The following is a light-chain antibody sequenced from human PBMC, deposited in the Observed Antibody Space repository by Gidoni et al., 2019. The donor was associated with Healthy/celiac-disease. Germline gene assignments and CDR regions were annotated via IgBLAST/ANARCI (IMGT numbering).Light chain of an antibody. CDR1: SLRSYY. V-gene: IGLV3-19*01. CDR3: NSRDSSGNHLAV. J-gene: IGLJ2*01. CDR2: GKN. Sequence: SSELTQDPAVSVALGQTVRITCQGDSLRSYYASWYQQKPGQAPVLVIYGKNNRPSGIPDRFSGSSSGNTASLTITWAQAEDEADYYCNSRDSSGNHLAVFGGGTKLTVL.